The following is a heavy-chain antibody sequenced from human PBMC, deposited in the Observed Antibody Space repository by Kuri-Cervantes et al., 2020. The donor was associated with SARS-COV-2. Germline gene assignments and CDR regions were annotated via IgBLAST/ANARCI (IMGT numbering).Heavy chain of an antibody. CDR2: VNHRGST. Sequence: QTLSLTGAFYGESFSGYYWNWIPQSPGKGLEWIGEVNHRGSTTYNPSLRSRVTISVDTSSKQFSLHLGSVTAADTAVYYCARAYGFLRYIYYMDVWGRGTTVTVSS. CDR3: ARAYGFLRYIYYMDV. V-gene: IGHV4-34*01. CDR1: GESFSGYY. J-gene: IGHJ6*03. D-gene: IGHD4-17*01.